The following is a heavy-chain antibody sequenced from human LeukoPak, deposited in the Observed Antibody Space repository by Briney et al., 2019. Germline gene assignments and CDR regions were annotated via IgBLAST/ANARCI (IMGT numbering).Heavy chain of an antibody. CDR1: GVSISSSNSY. Sequence: SETLSLTCTVSGVSISSSNSYWGWIRQPPGKGLEWIGSIYYTGNTYYNASLKSRVTISVDTSKNQISLRLTSVTATDTAMYYCARDFERDWFDPWGQGTLVTVSS. CDR2: IYYTGNT. J-gene: IGHJ5*02. V-gene: IGHV4-39*02. D-gene: IGHD3-9*01. CDR3: ARDFERDWFDP.